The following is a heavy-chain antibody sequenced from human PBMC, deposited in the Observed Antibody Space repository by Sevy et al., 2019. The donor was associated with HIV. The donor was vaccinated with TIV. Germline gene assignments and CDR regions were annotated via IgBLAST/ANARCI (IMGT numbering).Heavy chain of an antibody. D-gene: IGHD3-10*01. Sequence: GGSLRLSCAGSGFSFSSYDMNWVRQAPGKGLEWVSSISSSSSYISNADSVKGRFTISRDNAKNSLYLQMNSLRAEDTAVYYFARDYYGSGTYYSIFGYWGQGTLVTVSS. CDR1: GFSFSSYD. V-gene: IGHV3-21*01. CDR3: ARDYYGSGTYYSIFGY. CDR2: ISSSSSYI. J-gene: IGHJ4*02.